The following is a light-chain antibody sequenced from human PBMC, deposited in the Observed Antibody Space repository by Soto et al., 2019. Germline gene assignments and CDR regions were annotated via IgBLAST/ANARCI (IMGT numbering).Light chain of an antibody. CDR2: AAS. CDR3: QQSYSTPLT. V-gene: IGKV1-39*01. CDR1: QSISSY. J-gene: IGKJ3*01. Sequence: DIQMTQSPSSLSASVGDRVTITFRASQSISSYLNWYQQKPGKAPKLLIYAASSLQRGVPSMFSGSGSGTYFTLTISSLQPEDVATYYCQQSYSTPLTFGPGTKVDIK.